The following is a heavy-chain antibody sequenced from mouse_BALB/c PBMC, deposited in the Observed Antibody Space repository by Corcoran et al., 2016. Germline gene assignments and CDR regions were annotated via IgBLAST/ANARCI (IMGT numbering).Heavy chain of an antibody. CDR2: IDPANGNT. V-gene: IGHV14-3*02. CDR3: AYDRYGYAMDY. Sequence: EVQLQQSGAELVKPGASVKLSCTASGFNIKDNYMHWVKQRPEQGLEWIGRIDPANGNTKYDTKFQGKATITADTSSNTAYLQVSSLTSEDTAVYYCAYDRYGYAMDYWGQGTSVTVSS. D-gene: IGHD2-14*01. J-gene: IGHJ4*01. CDR1: GFNIKDNY.